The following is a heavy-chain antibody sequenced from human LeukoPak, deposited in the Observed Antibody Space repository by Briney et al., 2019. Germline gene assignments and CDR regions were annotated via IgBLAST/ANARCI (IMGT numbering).Heavy chain of an antibody. CDR1: GFTFSSHA. V-gene: IGHV3-23*01. D-gene: IGHD3-22*01. CDR3: AKETRESRLANYFSDSSGYSNLDS. Sequence: PGGSLRLSCTASGFTFSSHAMSWVRHAPGKGLGLVSGINVAGDRTYYADSVKGRFTISRDNSRNTLYLQLNGLRDEDTAVYYCAKETRESRLANYFSDSSGYSNLDSWGQGTLVIVSS. CDR2: INVAGDRT. J-gene: IGHJ4*02.